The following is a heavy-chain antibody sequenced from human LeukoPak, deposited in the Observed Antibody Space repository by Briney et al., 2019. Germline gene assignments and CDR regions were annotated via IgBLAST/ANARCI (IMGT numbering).Heavy chain of an antibody. CDR1: GFTLSSYA. CDR2: ISGSGGST. J-gene: IGHJ4*02. Sequence: GGSLRLSCAASGFTLSSYAMSWVRQAPGKGLEWVSAISGSGGSTYYADSVKGRFTISRDNSKNTLYLQMNSLRAEDTAVYYCAKELSVVVVAATLDYWGQGTLVTVSS. CDR3: AKELSVVVVAATLDY. D-gene: IGHD2-15*01. V-gene: IGHV3-23*01.